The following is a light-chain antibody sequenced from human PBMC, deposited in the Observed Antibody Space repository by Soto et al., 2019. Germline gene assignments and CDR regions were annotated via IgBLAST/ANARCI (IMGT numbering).Light chain of an antibody. Sequence: VLTQSPATLSLSPGERATLSCRASQSVSSYLAWYQQKPGQAPRLLIYDASNRATGIPARFSGSGSGTDFTLTISSLEPEDFAVYYCQQRSNWPPFTFGPGTKVDIK. J-gene: IGKJ3*01. CDR3: QQRSNWPPFT. V-gene: IGKV3-11*01. CDR2: DAS. CDR1: QSVSSY.